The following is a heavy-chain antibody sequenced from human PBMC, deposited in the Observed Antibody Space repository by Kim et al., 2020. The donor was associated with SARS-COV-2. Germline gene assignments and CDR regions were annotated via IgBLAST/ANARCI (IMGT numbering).Heavy chain of an antibody. CDR1: GGSISSSSYY. V-gene: IGHV4-39*01. CDR2: IYYSGST. D-gene: IGHD4-17*01. Sequence: SETLSLTCTVSGGSISSSSYYWGWIRQPPGKGLEWIGSIYYSGSTYYNPSLKSRVTISVDTSKNQFSLKLSSVTAADTAVYYCARHGGLTVPYYFDYWGQGTLVTVSS. CDR3: ARHGGLTVPYYFDY. J-gene: IGHJ4*02.